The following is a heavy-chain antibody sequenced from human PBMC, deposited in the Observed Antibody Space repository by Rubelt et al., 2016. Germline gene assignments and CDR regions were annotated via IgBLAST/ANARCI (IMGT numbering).Heavy chain of an antibody. V-gene: IGHV1-46*01. D-gene: IGHD3-22*01. CDR1: GYTFTSYY. Sequence: QVQLVQSGAEVKKPGASVKVSCKASGYTFTSYYMHWVRQAPGQGLEWMGIINPSGGSTSYAQKFQGRVTMTTDTSTSTAYMELRSLRSDDTAVYYCARDLVGVVITTHDAFDIWGQGTMVTVSS. CDR3: ARDLVGVVITTHDAFDI. J-gene: IGHJ3*02. CDR2: INPSGGST.